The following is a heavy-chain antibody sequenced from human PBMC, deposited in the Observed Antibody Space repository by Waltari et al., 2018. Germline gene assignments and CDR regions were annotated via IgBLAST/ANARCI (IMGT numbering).Heavy chain of an antibody. J-gene: IGHJ3*01. CDR3: ARHGDSGSYYHAFQI. Sequence: QVQLQESGPGLVKPSETLSITCAVPGYSISSGSYGGWSRQPPVKGLEWIASLLYHGGTYSHPSLKSRVIISVDTSMNHLSLKLGSVTAADTAVYYCARHGDSGSYYHAFQIWGQGTMVTVSS. CDR2: LLYHGGT. CDR1: GYSISSGSY. D-gene: IGHD1-26*01. V-gene: IGHV4-38-2*01.